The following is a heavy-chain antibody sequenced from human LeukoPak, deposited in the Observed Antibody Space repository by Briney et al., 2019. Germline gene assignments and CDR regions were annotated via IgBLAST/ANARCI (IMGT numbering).Heavy chain of an antibody. CDR3: ASAVRGVIPDY. CDR1: GFTFSSYA. Sequence: GGSLRLSCAASGFTFSSYAMHWVRQAPGKGLEWVAVISYDGSNKYYADSVKGRFTISRDNSKNTLYMQMNSLRAEDTAVYYCASAVRGVIPDYWGQRTLVTVSS. J-gene: IGHJ4*02. V-gene: IGHV3-30*03. CDR2: ISYDGSNK. D-gene: IGHD3-10*01.